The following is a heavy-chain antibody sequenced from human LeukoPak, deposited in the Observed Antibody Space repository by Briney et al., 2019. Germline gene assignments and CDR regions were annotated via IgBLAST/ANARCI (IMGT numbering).Heavy chain of an antibody. J-gene: IGHJ4*02. Sequence: PGGSLRLSCAASGFTFDDYAMSWVRQTPGKGLEWVSGTNWDGGRTGYADSVKGRFTISRDNAKSSLSLQMNSLTAEDTAVYYCARDKRVGATILDYWGQGTLVTVSS. CDR3: ARDKRVGATILDY. CDR2: TNWDGGRT. CDR1: GFTFDDYA. V-gene: IGHV3-20*04. D-gene: IGHD1-26*01.